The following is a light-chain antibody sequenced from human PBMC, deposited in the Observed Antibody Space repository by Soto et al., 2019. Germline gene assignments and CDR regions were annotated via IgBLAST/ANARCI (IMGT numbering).Light chain of an antibody. CDR1: SSDIGGYNY. CDR2: DVS. J-gene: IGLJ2*01. V-gene: IGLV2-14*01. Sequence: QSALTQPASVSGSLGQSITISCTGTSSDIGGYNYVSWYQQHPDKAPKLIIYDVSNRPSGVSNRFSGSKSGNTASLSISGLQAVDEADYYCSSYTNSRNVIFGGGTKLTVL. CDR3: SSYTNSRNVI.